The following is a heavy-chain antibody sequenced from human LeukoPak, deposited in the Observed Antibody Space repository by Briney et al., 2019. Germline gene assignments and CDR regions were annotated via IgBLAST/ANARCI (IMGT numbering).Heavy chain of an antibody. V-gene: IGHV3-20*04. Sequence: GGSLGLFCAASGFTFDDYGMSWVRQAPGKGLEWVSGINWNGGSTGYAVSVKGRFTISRDNAKNSLYLQMNSLRAEDTALYYCASEYCSGGSCYPHAFDIWGQGTMVTVSS. CDR2: INWNGGST. CDR3: ASEYCSGGSCYPHAFDI. D-gene: IGHD2-15*01. CDR1: GFTFDDYG. J-gene: IGHJ3*02.